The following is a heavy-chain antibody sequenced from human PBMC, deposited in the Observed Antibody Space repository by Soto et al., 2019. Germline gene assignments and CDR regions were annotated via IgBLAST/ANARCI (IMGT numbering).Heavy chain of an antibody. V-gene: IGHV3-23*01. J-gene: IGHJ6*02. CDR1: GFTFSSYA. Sequence: PGGSLRLSCAASGFTFSSYAMSWVRQAPGKGLEWVSAISGSGGSTYYADSVEGRFTISRDNSKNTLYLQMNSLRAEDTAVYYCAKDEYYDILTGYYYYYGMGVWGQGTTVTVSS. CDR3: AKDEYYDILTGYYYYYGMGV. CDR2: ISGSGGST. D-gene: IGHD3-9*01.